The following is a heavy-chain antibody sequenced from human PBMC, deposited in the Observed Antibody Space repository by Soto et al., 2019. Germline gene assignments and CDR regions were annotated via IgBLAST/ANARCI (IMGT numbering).Heavy chain of an antibody. CDR2: ISGSGDIT. D-gene: IGHD3-9*01. J-gene: IGHJ4*02. CDR3: AEVPQWVLRYHDWFFDY. Sequence: EVQLLESGGGLVQPAGSLRLSCAVSGFSFSNSAMTWVRQAPGKGLEWVSGISGSGDITYNTDSVKGRFAISRDTSKNVVYLQMRSLTAEDTAVYYCAEVPQWVLRYHDWFFDYWGQGTLVTVSS. CDR1: GFSFSNSA. V-gene: IGHV3-23*01.